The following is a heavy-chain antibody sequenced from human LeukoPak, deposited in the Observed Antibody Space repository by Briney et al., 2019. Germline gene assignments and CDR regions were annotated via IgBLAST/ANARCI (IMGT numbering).Heavy chain of an antibody. V-gene: IGHV3-21*01. CDR1: GFTFSSYS. D-gene: IGHD6-19*01. J-gene: IGHJ6*02. Sequence: GGSLRLSCAASGFTFSSYSMNWVRQAPGKGLEWVSSISSSSSYIYYADSVKGRFTISRDNAKNSLYLQMNSLRAEDTAVYYCARDLYARIAVEGESGMDVWGQGTTVTVSS. CDR2: ISSSSSYI. CDR3: ARDLYARIAVEGESGMDV.